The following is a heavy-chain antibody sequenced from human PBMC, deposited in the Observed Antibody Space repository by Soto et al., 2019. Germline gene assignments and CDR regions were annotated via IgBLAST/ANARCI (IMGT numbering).Heavy chain of an antibody. Sequence: QVQLVESGGGVVQPGRSLRLSCAASGFTFSSYAMHWVRQAPGKGLEWVAVISYDGSNKYYADSVKGRFTISRDNSKNXRYRQXXSLRAEDTAVYYCARAGCDGGSCYTLVGLRYGMDVWGQGTTVTVSS. J-gene: IGHJ6*02. CDR3: ARAGCDGGSCYTLVGLRYGMDV. D-gene: IGHD2-15*01. CDR1: GFTFSSYA. V-gene: IGHV3-30-3*01. CDR2: ISYDGSNK.